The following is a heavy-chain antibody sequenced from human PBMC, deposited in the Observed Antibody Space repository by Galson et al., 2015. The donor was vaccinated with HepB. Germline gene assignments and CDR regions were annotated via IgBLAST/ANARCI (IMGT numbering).Heavy chain of an antibody. CDR1: GFTFSSYS. V-gene: IGHV3-48*02. CDR3: ARTGSIFGVVIISNWYFDL. Sequence: SLRLSCAASGFTFSSYSMNWVRQAPGKGLEWVSYISSSSSTIYYADSVKGRFTISRDNAKNSLYLQMNSLRDEDTAVYYCARTGSIFGVVIISNWYFDLWGRGTLVTVSS. J-gene: IGHJ2*01. CDR2: ISSSSSTI. D-gene: IGHD3-3*01.